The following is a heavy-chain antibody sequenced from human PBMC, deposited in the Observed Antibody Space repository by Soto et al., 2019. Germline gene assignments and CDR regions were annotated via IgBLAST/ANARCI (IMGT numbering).Heavy chain of an antibody. D-gene: IGHD3-3*01. V-gene: IGHV4-59*01. CDR2: IYYSGST. CDR3: ARSNYDFWSGYQYYFDY. Sequence: SETLSLTCTVSGGSISSYYWSWIRQPPGKGLEWIGYIYYSGSTNYNPSLKSRVTISVDTSKNQFSLKLSSVTAADTAVYYCARSNYDFWSGYQYYFDYWGQGTLVTVSS. CDR1: GGSISSYY. J-gene: IGHJ4*02.